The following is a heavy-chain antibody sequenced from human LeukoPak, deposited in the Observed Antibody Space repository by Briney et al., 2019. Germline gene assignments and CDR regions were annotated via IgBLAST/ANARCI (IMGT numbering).Heavy chain of an antibody. CDR3: ARDVGGLDGDGLDH. Sequence: GGSLRLSCAASGFTVSRHGMHWVRQAPGEGLKWVAVISSDETKRYYADSVKGRFIVSRDNSKNIMYLQMNSLRSEDTAVYFCARDVGGLDGDGLDHWGQGTLVTVSS. CDR2: ISSDETKR. V-gene: IGHV3-30*03. D-gene: IGHD4-17*01. CDR1: GFTVSRHG. J-gene: IGHJ4*02.